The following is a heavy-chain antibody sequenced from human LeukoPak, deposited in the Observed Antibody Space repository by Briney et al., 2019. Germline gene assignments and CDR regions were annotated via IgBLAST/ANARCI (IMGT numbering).Heavy chain of an antibody. V-gene: IGHV3-30-3*01. D-gene: IGHD2-2*02. CDR1: GFTFSSYA. CDR3: ANFHTD. CDR2: ISYDGSNK. Sequence: PGRSLRLSCAASGFTFSSYAMHWVRQAPGKGLEWVAVISYDGSNKYYADSVKGRFTISRDNSKNTLYLQMNSLRAEDTAVYYCANFHTDWGQGTLVTVSS. J-gene: IGHJ4*02.